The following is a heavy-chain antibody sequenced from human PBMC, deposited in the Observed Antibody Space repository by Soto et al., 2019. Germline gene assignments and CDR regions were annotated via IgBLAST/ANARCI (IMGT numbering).Heavy chain of an antibody. CDR2: IYYSGST. V-gene: IGHV4-31*03. Sequence: QVQLQESGPGLVKPSQTLSLTCTVSGGSISSGGYYWSWIRQHPGKGLEWIGYIYYSGSTYYNPSLKRRVTISVDTSNKQFSLKLSSVTAADTAVYYCARDRRDHWFDPWGQGTLVTVSS. CDR3: ARDRRDHWFDP. CDR1: GGSISSGGYY. J-gene: IGHJ5*02.